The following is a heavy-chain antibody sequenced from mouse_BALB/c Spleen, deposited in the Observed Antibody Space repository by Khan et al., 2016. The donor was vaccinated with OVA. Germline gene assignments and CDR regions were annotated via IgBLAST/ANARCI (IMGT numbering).Heavy chain of an antibody. J-gene: IGHJ1*01. Sequence: QIQLVQSGPELKKPGETVKISCRASGYTFTNYGMNWVKQAPGKGLKWMGWINTYTGQPTYADDFKGRFAFTLETSASNAYLQINNLKNEDTATYFSACSNSYLYFDVWGAGTTLTVSS. D-gene: IGHD4-1*02. CDR3: ACSNSYLYFDV. V-gene: IGHV9-3-1*01. CDR2: INTYTGQP. CDR1: GYTFTNYG.